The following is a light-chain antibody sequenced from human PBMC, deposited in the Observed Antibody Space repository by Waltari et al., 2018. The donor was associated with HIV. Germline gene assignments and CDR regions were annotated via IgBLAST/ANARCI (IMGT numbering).Light chain of an antibody. CDR1: TTDVGYYNY. J-gene: IGLJ3*02. CDR2: EVS. V-gene: IGLV2-14*01. CDR3: ASYTTRKTWV. Sequence: QSALTQPASVSGSLGQSLTLPCTGTTTDVGYYNYVSWYQYHPGKAPKLIIYEVSDRPSGVSNRFSGSKSGNTASLTISGLQAEDETDYYCASYTTRKTWVFGG.